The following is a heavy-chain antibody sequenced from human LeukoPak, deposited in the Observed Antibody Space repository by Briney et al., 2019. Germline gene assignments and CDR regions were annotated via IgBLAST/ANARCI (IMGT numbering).Heavy chain of an antibody. CDR2: ISGSGGST. CDR1: AFTFSNYA. J-gene: IGHJ4*02. Sequence: PGGSLRLSCAASAFTFSNYAMTWVRQAPGKGLEWVSAISGSGGSTYYANSEKGRFTISRDNSKNTLYLQMSSLRADDTAVYYCAKCSRVDWLPIDYWGRGTLVTVSS. CDR3: AKCSRVDWLPIDY. V-gene: IGHV3-23*01. D-gene: IGHD3-9*01.